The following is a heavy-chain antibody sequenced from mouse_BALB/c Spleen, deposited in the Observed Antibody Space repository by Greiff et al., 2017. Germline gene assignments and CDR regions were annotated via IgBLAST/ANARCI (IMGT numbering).Heavy chain of an antibody. Sequence: QVQLQQSGPGLVQPSQSLSITCTVSGFSLTSYGVHWVRQSPGKGLEWLGVIWSGGSTDYNAAFISRLSISKDNSKSQVFLKMNSLQTDDTAMYYCARAYYDYDVWFAYWGQGTLVTVSA. CDR3: ARAYYDYDVWFAY. J-gene: IGHJ3*01. V-gene: IGHV2-2*01. CDR1: GFSLTSYG. D-gene: IGHD2-4*01. CDR2: IWSGGST.